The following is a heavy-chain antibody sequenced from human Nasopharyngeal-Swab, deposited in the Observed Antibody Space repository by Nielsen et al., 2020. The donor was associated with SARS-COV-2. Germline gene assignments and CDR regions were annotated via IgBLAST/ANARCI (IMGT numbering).Heavy chain of an antibody. CDR2: IDPTNGDT. CDR3: ARTGYYDSSGHYRNYYFDY. CDR1: GYTFSCYY. J-gene: IGHJ4*02. V-gene: IGHV1-2*06. Sequence: ASVKVSCKASGYTFSCYYIHWVRQAPGQGLEWMGRIDPTNGDTRFAQKFQGRVTMTRDTSISTAYMEVSSLRSDDTAVYYCARTGYYDSSGHYRNYYFDYWGQGTLVTVSS. D-gene: IGHD3-22*01.